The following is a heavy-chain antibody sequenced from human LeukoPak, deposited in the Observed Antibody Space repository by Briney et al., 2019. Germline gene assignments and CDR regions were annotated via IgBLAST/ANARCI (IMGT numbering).Heavy chain of an antibody. J-gene: IGHJ4*02. V-gene: IGHV4-61*09. CDR2: IYTSGST. CDR1: GGSISSGSYY. Sequence: SQTLSLTCTVSGGSISSGSYYWSWIRQPAGKGLEWIGHIYTSGSTNYNPSLKSRVTISVDTSKNQFSLKLSSVTAADTAVYYCARDGSPVAGFDYWGQGTLVTVSS. D-gene: IGHD2-15*01. CDR3: ARDGSPVAGFDY.